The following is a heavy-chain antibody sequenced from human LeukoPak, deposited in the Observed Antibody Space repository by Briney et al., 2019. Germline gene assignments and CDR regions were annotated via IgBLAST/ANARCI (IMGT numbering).Heavy chain of an antibody. J-gene: IGHJ4*02. Sequence: GGSLRLSCAASGFSFTTYWMTWVRQAPGKGLQWVANINEDGSVKYYVDSVKGRFTISRDNAKNSLYLQMNSLRAEDTAVYYCARDHLYYDISGPRFDFWGQGTRVTVSS. D-gene: IGHD3-9*01. CDR3: ARDHLYYDISGPRFDF. V-gene: IGHV3-7*01. CDR2: INEDGSVK. CDR1: GFSFTTYW.